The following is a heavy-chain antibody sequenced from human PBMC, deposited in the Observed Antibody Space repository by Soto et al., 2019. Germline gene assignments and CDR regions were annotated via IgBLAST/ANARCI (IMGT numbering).Heavy chain of an antibody. Sequence: ASVKVSCKSSGYTFTSYYMHWVRQAPGQGLEWMGIINPSGGSTSYAQKFQGRVTMTRDTSTSTVYMELSSLRAEDTAMYYCAKDHLETTVTTPSYWGQGTLVTVSS. J-gene: IGHJ4*02. CDR1: GYTFTSYY. D-gene: IGHD4-17*01. CDR3: AKDHLETTVTTPSY. CDR2: INPSGGST. V-gene: IGHV1-46*01.